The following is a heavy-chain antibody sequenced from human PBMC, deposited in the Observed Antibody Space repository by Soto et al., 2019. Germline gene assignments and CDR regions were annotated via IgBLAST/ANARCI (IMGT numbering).Heavy chain of an antibody. D-gene: IGHD1-26*01. Sequence: GASVKVSCKASGGTFSSYAISWVRQAPGQGLEWMGGIIPIFGTANYAQKFQGRVTITADESTSTAYMELSSLRSEDTAVYYCATDNGSSSPLHFDYGGEGTLVSVSS. V-gene: IGHV1-69*13. CDR2: IIPIFGTA. CDR3: ATDNGSSSPLHFDY. CDR1: GGTFSSYA. J-gene: IGHJ4*02.